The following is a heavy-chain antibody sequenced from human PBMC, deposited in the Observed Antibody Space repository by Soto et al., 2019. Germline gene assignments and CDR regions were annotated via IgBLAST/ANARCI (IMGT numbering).Heavy chain of an antibody. V-gene: IGHV3-53*01. J-gene: IGHJ4*02. CDR2: IYSGGST. CDR3: ARGLYSSSSFDY. D-gene: IGHD6-6*01. Sequence: GGSLRLSCAASGFTVSSNYMSWVRQAPGKGLEWVSVIYSGGSTYYADSVKGRFTISRDNSKNTLYLQMNSLRAEDTALYYCARGLYSSSSFDYWGQGTLVTVSS. CDR1: GFTVSSNY.